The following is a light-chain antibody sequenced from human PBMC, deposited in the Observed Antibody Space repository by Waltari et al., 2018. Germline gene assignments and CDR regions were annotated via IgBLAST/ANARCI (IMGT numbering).Light chain of an antibody. CDR3: QQFAGSPRWT. V-gene: IGKV3-20*01. CDR2: GPS. J-gene: IGKJ1*01. Sequence: VVLTQPHGTLSLYVGERATLSCTVSHDFSNTSVAWYQLKPCQPPRLLLYGPSSRAPGIPNRFSGRGSGTDFTLTINRLEPHDFAVYYCQQFAGSPRWTFGQGTKVE. CDR1: HDFSNTS.